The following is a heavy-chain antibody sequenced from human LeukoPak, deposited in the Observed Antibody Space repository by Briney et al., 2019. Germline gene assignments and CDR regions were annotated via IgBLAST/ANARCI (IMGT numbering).Heavy chain of an antibody. CDR2: ISGDGRDI. V-gene: IGHV3-11*04. Sequence: GGSLRLSCAVSGFSPSDSYMTWIRQAPGKGLEWLAYISGDGRDIYSAASVKGRFTISRDNSKNSLYLQMNSLRAEDTAVYYCARQGTQYYYDSSGYYYVNYFDYWGQGTLVTVSS. CDR1: GFSPSDSY. D-gene: IGHD3-22*01. CDR3: ARQGTQYYYDSSGYYYVNYFDY. J-gene: IGHJ4*02.